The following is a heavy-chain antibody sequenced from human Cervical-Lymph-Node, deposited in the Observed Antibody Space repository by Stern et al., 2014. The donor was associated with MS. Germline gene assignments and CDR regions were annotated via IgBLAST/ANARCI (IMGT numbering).Heavy chain of an antibody. V-gene: IGHV1-69*01. J-gene: IGHJ4*02. Sequence: VQLVESGAEVKKPGSSVKVSCKASGGTFSSYAINWVRQAPGQGPEWMGGIIPIVGTANYAQKFQGRVTITADESTITAYMELSSLRSEDTAVYYCARDSRHYDASYYFDSWGQGTLVTVSS. CDR2: IIPIVGTA. CDR3: ARDSRHYDASYYFDS. D-gene: IGHD3-16*01. CDR1: GGTFSSYA.